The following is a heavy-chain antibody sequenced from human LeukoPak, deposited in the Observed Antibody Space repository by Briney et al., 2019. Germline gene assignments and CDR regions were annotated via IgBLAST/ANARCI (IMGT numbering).Heavy chain of an antibody. J-gene: IGHJ4*02. Sequence: PSQTLSLTCTVSGGSISSGSYYGSWIRQPAGKGLEWIGRIYTSGSTNYNPSLKSRVTISVDTSKNQFSLKLSSVTAADTAVYYCARVPSYWGQGTLVTVSS. CDR1: GGSISSGSYY. V-gene: IGHV4-61*02. CDR2: IYTSGST. CDR3: ARVPSY.